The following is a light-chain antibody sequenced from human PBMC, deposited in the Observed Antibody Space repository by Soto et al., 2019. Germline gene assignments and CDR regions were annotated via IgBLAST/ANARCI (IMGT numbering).Light chain of an antibody. CDR2: GAS. V-gene: IGKV3-15*01. J-gene: IGKJ2*01. CDR1: QAVGYN. Sequence: EVVMTQSPATLHVSPGERVTLSCRASQAVGYNLAWYQHKPGQAPRLLIYGASPRVTGIPTRFSGSGSGTEFTLTISSLQSEDFAIYYCQQSYTFGQGTKLEIK. CDR3: QQSYT.